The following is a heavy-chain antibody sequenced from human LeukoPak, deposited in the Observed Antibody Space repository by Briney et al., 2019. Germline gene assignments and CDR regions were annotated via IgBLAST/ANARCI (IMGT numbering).Heavy chain of an antibody. Sequence: GGSLRLSCAASGFTFSSYAMHWVRQAPGKGLEWVAVISYDGSNKYYADSVKGRFTISRDNSKNTLYLQMNSLRAGDTAVYYCARDLVGATNYWSQGTLVTVSS. CDR1: GFTFSSYA. CDR2: ISYDGSNK. V-gene: IGHV3-30*04. J-gene: IGHJ4*02. D-gene: IGHD1-26*01. CDR3: ARDLVGATNY.